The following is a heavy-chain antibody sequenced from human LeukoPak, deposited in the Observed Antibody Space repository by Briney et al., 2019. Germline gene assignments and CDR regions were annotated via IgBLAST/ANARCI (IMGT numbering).Heavy chain of an antibody. CDR1: GSTFSSYA. CDR2: ISGSGGRT. J-gene: IGHJ4*02. Sequence: TGVSLRLSCAASGSTFSSYAMSWVRQAPGKGLEWVAAISGSGGRTYYADSVKGRFTISRDNSKNTLSLQMNSLRAEDTAVYYCAKDPGVVPAHYFDYWGQGALVTVSS. D-gene: IGHD2-2*01. V-gene: IGHV3-23*01. CDR3: AKDPGVVPAHYFDY.